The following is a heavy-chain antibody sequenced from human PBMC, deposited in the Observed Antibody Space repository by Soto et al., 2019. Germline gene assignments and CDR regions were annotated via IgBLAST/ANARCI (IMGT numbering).Heavy chain of an antibody. Sequence: QVQLQQWGAGLLKPSETLSLTCAVYGGSFSGYYWSWIRQPPGKGLEWIGEINHSGSTNYNPSLKSRGTISVDTYKNKFSLKLSSVTAADTAVYYCARGPNYYGSGSYYKIWFDPWGQGTLVTVSS. V-gene: IGHV4-34*01. CDR2: INHSGST. J-gene: IGHJ5*02. CDR3: ARGPNYYGSGSYYKIWFDP. CDR1: GGSFSGYY. D-gene: IGHD3-10*01.